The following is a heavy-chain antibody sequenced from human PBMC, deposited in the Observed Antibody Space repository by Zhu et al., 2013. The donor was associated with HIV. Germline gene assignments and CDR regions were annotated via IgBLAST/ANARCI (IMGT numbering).Heavy chain of an antibody. Sequence: QVQLVQSGAEVRKPGASVKVSCKASGYTFANYHIHWVRQAPGQGLEWMGIINPSGGRTTYAQKFPGRVTMTRDTSTSTVYMELRSLRSDDTAVYYCGREYCSGGGCYSPDYWGQGTLVTVSS. V-gene: IGHV1-46*01. CDR3: GREYCSGGGCYSPDY. CDR2: INPSGGRT. D-gene: IGHD2-15*01. CDR1: GYTFANYH. J-gene: IGHJ4*02.